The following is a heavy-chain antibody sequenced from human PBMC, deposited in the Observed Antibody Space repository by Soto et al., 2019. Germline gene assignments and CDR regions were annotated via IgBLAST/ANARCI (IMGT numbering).Heavy chain of an antibody. V-gene: IGHV3-23*01. CDR3: AKDQGVSSGYTDDY. Sequence: EVQLLESGGGLVQPGGSLRLSCAASGFTFSNYAMSWVRQAPGKGLQWVSAISGSGASTYYVDSVTGRFTISRDNSKNTLYLQMNSLRAEDTAVYYFAKDQGVSSGYTDDYWGQGTLVTVSS. CDR2: ISGSGAST. D-gene: IGHD6-19*01. CDR1: GFTFSNYA. J-gene: IGHJ4*02.